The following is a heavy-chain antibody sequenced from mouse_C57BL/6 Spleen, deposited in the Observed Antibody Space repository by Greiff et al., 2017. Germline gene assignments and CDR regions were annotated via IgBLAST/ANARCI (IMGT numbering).Heavy chain of an antibody. V-gene: IGHV1-54*01. CDR2: INPGSGGT. J-gene: IGHJ4*01. Sequence: QVQLQQSGAELVRPGTSVKVSCKASGYAFTNYLIEWVKQRPGQGLEWIGVINPGSGGTNYNEKFKGKATLTADKSSSTAYMQLSSLTSEDSAVYCCAREYYTPYYAMDYWGQGTSVTVSS. CDR1: GYAFTNYL. CDR3: AREYYTPYYAMDY. D-gene: IGHD2-12*01.